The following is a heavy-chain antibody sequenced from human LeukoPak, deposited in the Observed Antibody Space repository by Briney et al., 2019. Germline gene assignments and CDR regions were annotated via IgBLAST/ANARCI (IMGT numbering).Heavy chain of an antibody. D-gene: IGHD3-22*01. Sequence: TGGSLRLSCAASGFTFRSYGMHWVRQAPGKGLEWVAVIWYDGSNKYYADSVKGRFTISRDNSKNTLYLQMNSLRAEDTAVYYCARGYYYDSSSYYSAFDIWGQGTMVTVSS. J-gene: IGHJ3*02. CDR2: IWYDGSNK. CDR3: ARGYYYDSSSYYSAFDI. V-gene: IGHV3-33*01. CDR1: GFTFRSYG.